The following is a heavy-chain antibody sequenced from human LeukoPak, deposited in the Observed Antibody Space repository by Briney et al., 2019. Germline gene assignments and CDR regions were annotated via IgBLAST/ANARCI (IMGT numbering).Heavy chain of an antibody. D-gene: IGHD6-6*01. CDR2: ISGSGGST. V-gene: IGHV3-23*01. CDR3: ARDAWLYSSSSYDY. CDR1: GFTFSSYA. J-gene: IGHJ4*02. Sequence: GGSLRLSCAASGFTFSSYAMSWVRQAPGKGLEWVSAISGSGGSTYYADSVKGRFTISRDNAKNSLYLQMNSLRAEDTAVYYCARDAWLYSSSSYDYWGQGTLVTVSS.